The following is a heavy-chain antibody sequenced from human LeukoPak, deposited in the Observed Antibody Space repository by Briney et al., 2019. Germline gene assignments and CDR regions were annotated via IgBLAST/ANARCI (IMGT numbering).Heavy chain of an antibody. V-gene: IGHV4-61*02. CDR2: IYTSGST. J-gene: IGHJ3*02. D-gene: IGHD3-3*01. Sequence: SETLSLTCTVSGGSISSGSYYWSWIRQPAGKGLEWIGRIYTSGSTNYNPSLKSRVTISVDTSKNQFSLKLSSVTAADTAVYYCARSTIFGVATGAFDIWGQGTMVTVSS. CDR1: GGSISSGSYY. CDR3: ARSTIFGVATGAFDI.